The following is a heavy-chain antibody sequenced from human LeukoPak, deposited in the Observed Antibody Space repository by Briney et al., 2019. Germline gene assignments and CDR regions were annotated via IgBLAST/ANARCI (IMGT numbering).Heavy chain of an antibody. CDR3: ARAPPAYGDYLESYYFDY. J-gene: IGHJ4*02. Sequence: TSDTLSLTCTVSGVSISSYYWSWIRQPPGKGLEWIGYIYYSGSTNYNPSLKSRVTISVDTSKNQFSLKLSSVTAADTAVYYCARAPPAYGDYLESYYFDYWGQGTLVTVSS. V-gene: IGHV4-59*01. CDR1: GVSISSYY. D-gene: IGHD4-17*01. CDR2: IYYSGST.